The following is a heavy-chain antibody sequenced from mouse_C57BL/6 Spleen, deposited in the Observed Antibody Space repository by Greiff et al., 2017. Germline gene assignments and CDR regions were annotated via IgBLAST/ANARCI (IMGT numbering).Heavy chain of an antibody. Sequence: EVKLMESGGGLVKPGGSLKLSCAASGFTFSSYAMSWVRQTPEKRLEWVATISDGGSYTYYPDNVKGRFTISRDNAKNNLYLQMSHLKSEDTAMYYCARDLDYAMDYWGQGTSVTVSS. V-gene: IGHV5-4*01. CDR3: ARDLDYAMDY. CDR2: ISDGGSYT. CDR1: GFTFSSYA. J-gene: IGHJ4*01.